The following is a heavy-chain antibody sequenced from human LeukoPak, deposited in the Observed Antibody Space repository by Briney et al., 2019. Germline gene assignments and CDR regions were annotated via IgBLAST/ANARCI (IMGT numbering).Heavy chain of an antibody. V-gene: IGHV1-46*01. Sequence: ASVKVSCKASGHTFTSYYIHWVRQAPGQGLEWVGLINPSGGSTSYAQKFQGRVTMTRDTSTSTVYMELSSLRSGDTALYYCARESTWNDYWGQGTLVTVSS. CDR1: GHTFTSYY. J-gene: IGHJ4*02. CDR2: INPSGGST. CDR3: ARESTWNDY. D-gene: IGHD2/OR15-2a*01.